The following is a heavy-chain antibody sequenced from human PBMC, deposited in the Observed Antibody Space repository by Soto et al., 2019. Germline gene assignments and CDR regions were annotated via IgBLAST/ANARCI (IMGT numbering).Heavy chain of an antibody. CDR3: VSRYWSSTSCYPTSDAFDI. CDR2: IIPIFGTA. CDR1: GGTFSSYA. Sequence: QVQLVQSGAEVKKPGSSVKVSCKASGGTFSSYAISWVRQAPGQGLAWMGGIIPIFGTATYAQNFQGRVTIAADESTSTAYMELSRLRSEDTAVYYCVSRYWSSTSCYPTSDAFDIWGQGTMVTVSS. J-gene: IGHJ3*02. D-gene: IGHD2-2*01. V-gene: IGHV1-69*01.